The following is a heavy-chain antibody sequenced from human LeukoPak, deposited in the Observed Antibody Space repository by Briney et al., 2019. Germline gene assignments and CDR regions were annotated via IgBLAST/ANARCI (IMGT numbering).Heavy chain of an antibody. Sequence: SETLPLTCTVSGGSISSSSYYWGWIRLPPGKGLEWIGRIHYSGSTFYNPSLKSRITISVDTSKNQFSLKLSSVTAADTAVYYCARQGLMGATGAGRFDPWGQGTLVTVSS. CDR2: IHYSGST. V-gene: IGHV4-39*01. CDR3: ARQGLMGATGAGRFDP. D-gene: IGHD1-26*01. CDR1: GGSISSSSYY. J-gene: IGHJ5*02.